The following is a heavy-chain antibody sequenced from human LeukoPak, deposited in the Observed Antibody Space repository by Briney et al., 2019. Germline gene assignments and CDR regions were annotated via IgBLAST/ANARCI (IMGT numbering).Heavy chain of an antibody. CDR1: GGSFSGYY. J-gene: IGHJ4*02. Sequence: SETLSLTCAVYGGSFSGYYWSWIRQPPGKGLEWIGEINHSGSTNYNPSLKSRVTISVDTSKNQFSLKLSSVTAADTAVYYCAVGYCSGGSCSFDYWGQGTLVTASS. V-gene: IGHV4-34*01. CDR2: INHSGST. CDR3: AVGYCSGGSCSFDY. D-gene: IGHD2-15*01.